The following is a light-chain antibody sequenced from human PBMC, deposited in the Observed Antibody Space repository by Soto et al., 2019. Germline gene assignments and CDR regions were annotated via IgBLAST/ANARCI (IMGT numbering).Light chain of an antibody. CDR3: QQYNNWPPA. CDR1: QSISSN. CDR2: GAS. V-gene: IGKV3-15*01. Sequence: EIVMTQSPATLSVSPGERATLSCRVSQSISSNLAWYQQKPGQAPRLLIYGASTRATGFPARFSGSGSGTDFTLTISSLQSEDFAVYYCQQYNNWPPAFGGGTKVEIK. J-gene: IGKJ4*01.